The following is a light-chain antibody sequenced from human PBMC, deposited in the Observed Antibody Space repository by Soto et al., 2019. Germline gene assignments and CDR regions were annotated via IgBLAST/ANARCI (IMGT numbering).Light chain of an antibody. V-gene: IGLV2-14*01. Sequence: QSALTQPASVSGSPGQSITISCTGTSSDVGGYDYVSWYQQHPGKAPKVMIYEVRNRPSGVSNRFSGSKSGNTASLTISGRQAEDEADYYCSSYTSSNTGVFGGGTKVTVL. CDR1: SSDVGGYDY. CDR2: EVR. J-gene: IGLJ3*02. CDR3: SSYTSSNTGV.